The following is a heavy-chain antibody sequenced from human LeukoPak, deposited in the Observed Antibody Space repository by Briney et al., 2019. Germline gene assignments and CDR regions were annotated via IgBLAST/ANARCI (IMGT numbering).Heavy chain of an antibody. CDR2: ISAYNGNT. CDR3: ARDLSASLPDY. CDR1: GYTFISYG. Sequence: ASVKVSCKASGYTFISYGISWVRQAPGQGLEWMGWISAYNGNTNYVRKLQGRVTMTTDTSTSTAYMELRSLTSDDTAVYYCARDLSASLPDYWGQGTLVTVSS. J-gene: IGHJ4*02. V-gene: IGHV1-18*01. D-gene: IGHD1-26*01.